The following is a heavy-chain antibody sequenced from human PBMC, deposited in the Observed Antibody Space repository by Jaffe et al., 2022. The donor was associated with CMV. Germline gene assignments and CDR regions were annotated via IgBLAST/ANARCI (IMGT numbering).Heavy chain of an antibody. Sequence: QLVESGGGLVKPGGSLRLSCAVSGFIFSSHSMTWVRQAPGKGLEWVSSISGSSNYIYYADSVKGRFTISRDNAKNSLDLQMNSLRAEDTAVYYCARDPGVIVGAPEYYGIDVWGQGTTVTVSS. J-gene: IGHJ6*02. CDR3: ARDPGVIVGAPEYYGIDV. V-gene: IGHV3-21*01. CDR2: ISGSSNYI. CDR1: GFIFSSHS. D-gene: IGHD1-26*01.